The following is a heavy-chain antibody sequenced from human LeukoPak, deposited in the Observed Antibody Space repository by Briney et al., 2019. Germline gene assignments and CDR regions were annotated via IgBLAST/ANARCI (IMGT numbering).Heavy chain of an antibody. D-gene: IGHD2-21*01. Sequence: GGSLRLSCAASGFTFSSYEMNWVRQAPGKGLEWVSYISTSGSTIYYADSVKGRFTISGDNAKNSLYLQMNSLRAEDTAVYYCARLPLWLDYWGPGTLVTVSA. CDR1: GFTFSSYE. CDR3: ARLPLWLDY. J-gene: IGHJ4*02. CDR2: ISTSGSTI. V-gene: IGHV3-48*03.